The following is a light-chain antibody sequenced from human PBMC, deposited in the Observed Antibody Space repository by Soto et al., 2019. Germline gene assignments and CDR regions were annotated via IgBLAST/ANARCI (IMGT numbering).Light chain of an antibody. CDR2: LNSDGSH. V-gene: IGLV4-69*01. CDR3: QTWGTGTVV. J-gene: IGLJ2*01. CDR1: SGHSSYA. Sequence: QPVLTQSPSASASLGASVKLTCTLSSGHSSYAIAWPQQQPEKGPRYLMKLNSDGSHSKGDGIPDRFSGSSSGAERYLTISSLQSEDEADYYCQTWGTGTVVFGGGTQLTVL.